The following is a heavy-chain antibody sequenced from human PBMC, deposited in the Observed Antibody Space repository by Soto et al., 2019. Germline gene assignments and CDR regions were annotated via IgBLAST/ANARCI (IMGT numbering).Heavy chain of an antibody. Sequence: SVKVSCKASGGTFSSYAISWVRQAPGQGLEWMGGIIPIFGTANYAQNFQGRLTITADESTSTAYMELNSLKSEDTAMYYCARVVEMATGWFDPWGQGTLVTVSS. V-gene: IGHV1-69*13. CDR1: GGTFSSYA. CDR3: ARVVEMATGWFDP. CDR2: IIPIFGTA. J-gene: IGHJ5*02.